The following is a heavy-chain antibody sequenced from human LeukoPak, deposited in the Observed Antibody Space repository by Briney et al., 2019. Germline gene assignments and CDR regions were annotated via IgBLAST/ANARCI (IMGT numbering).Heavy chain of an antibody. CDR2: TSHDGNDK. V-gene: IGHV3-30*02. CDR1: GFTFTDYG. Sequence: GGSLRLSCAASGFTFTDYGMHWVRQAPGKGLEWVAFTSHDGNDKYYADSVKGRFTISRDNSKHTLSLQMNSLKPDDTAMYYCAKEGTASKPSDLDYWGQGTLVTVFS. J-gene: IGHJ4*02. CDR3: AKEGTASKPSDLDY. D-gene: IGHD1/OR15-1a*01.